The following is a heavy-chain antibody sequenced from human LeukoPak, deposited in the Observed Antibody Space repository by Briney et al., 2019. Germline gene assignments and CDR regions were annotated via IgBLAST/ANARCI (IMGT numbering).Heavy chain of an antibody. CDR2: IIPIFGTA. Sequence: EASVKVSCKASGGTFSSYAISWVRQAPGQGLEWMGRIIPIFGTANYAQKFQGRVTITTDESTSTAYMELSSLRSEDTAVYYCATDVAVDGNFDYWGRGTLVTVSS. CDR3: ATDVAVDGNFDY. J-gene: IGHJ4*02. V-gene: IGHV1-69*05. D-gene: IGHD6-19*01. CDR1: GGTFSSYA.